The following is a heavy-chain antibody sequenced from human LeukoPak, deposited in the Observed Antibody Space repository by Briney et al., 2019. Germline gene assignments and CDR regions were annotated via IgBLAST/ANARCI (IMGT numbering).Heavy chain of an antibody. CDR3: ARHGYYDSSGYYSSFDY. CDR1: GGSISSSSYY. CDR2: IYYSGST. V-gene: IGHV4-39*01. D-gene: IGHD3-22*01. Sequence: SETLSLTCTVSGGSISSSSYYWGWIRQPPGKGLEWIGSIYYSGSTYYNPSLKSRVTISVDTSKNQFSLKLSSVTAADTAVYYCARHGYYDSSGYYSSFDYWGQGTLVTVSS. J-gene: IGHJ4*02.